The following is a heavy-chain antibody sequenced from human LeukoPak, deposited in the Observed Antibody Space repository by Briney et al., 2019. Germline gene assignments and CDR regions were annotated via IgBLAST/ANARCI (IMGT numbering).Heavy chain of an antibody. CDR2: ISGDGGST. J-gene: IGHJ4*02. D-gene: IGHD4-23*01. CDR1: GFAVDDYA. CDR3: AKDIKVGATVVTRLVY. V-gene: IGHV3-43*02. Sequence: GGSLRLSCAASGFAVDDYAMHWVRQAPGKGLEWVSLISGDGGSTYYADSVEGRFTISRDNSKNSLYLQMSSLRTEDTALYYCAKDIKVGATVVTRLVYWGQGTLVTVSS.